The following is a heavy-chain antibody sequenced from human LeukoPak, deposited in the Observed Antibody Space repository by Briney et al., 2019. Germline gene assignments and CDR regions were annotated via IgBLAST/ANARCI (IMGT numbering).Heavy chain of an antibody. J-gene: IGHJ5*02. V-gene: IGHV4-59*12. CDR2: IYYSGST. CDR1: GGSISSYY. CDR3: ARFIGYSGYGAWFDP. D-gene: IGHD5-12*01. Sequence: SETLSLTCTVSGGSISSYYWSWIRQPPGKGLEWIGYIYYSGSTNYNPSLKSRVTISVDTSKNQFSLKLSSVTAADTAVYYCARFIGYSGYGAWFDPWGQGTLVTVSS.